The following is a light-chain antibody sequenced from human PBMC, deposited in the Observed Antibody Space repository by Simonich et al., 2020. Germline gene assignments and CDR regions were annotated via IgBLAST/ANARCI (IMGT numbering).Light chain of an antibody. J-gene: IGKJ1*01. CDR1: QSVSSN. Sequence: EIVMTQSPATLSVSPGERATLSFRASQSVSSNLAWYQQKPGQAPRLLIYGASTRATGIPARCSGSGSGTEVTLTSSSRQSEDFAVYYCQQYNNWPPWTFGQGTKVEIK. CDR3: QQYNNWPPWT. V-gene: IGKV3-15*01. CDR2: GAS.